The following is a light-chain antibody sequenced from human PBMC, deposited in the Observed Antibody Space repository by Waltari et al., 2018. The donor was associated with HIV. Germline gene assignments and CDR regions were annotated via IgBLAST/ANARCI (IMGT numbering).Light chain of an antibody. J-gene: IGLJ3*02. V-gene: IGLV1-44*01. CDR2: RNQ. CDR1: DSTVSGNT. CDR3: AAWDDSLNGWV. Sequence: QSVVPPPPSASAPPGQRVTISCLRSDSTVSGNTEIWSQQYPGAAPKLRIYRNQQRRSGVPDRCSGSKSGTSASLAISCLQSEDEADYYCAAWDDSLNGWVFGGGTRVTVL.